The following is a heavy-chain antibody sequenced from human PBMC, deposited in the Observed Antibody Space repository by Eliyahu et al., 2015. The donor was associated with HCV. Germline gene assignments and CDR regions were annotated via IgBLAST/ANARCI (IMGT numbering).Heavy chain of an antibody. CDR2: IYYSGTT. V-gene: IGHV4-59*01. D-gene: IGHD6-19*01. CDR1: GGSITTYS. Sequence: QVQLQESGPGLVKSSXTLSLTCXVPGGSITTYSWSWIRXPPGKGLXWIGXIYYSGTTNSNPSPKSRVTMSVDTSKNQFSLKLTSVTAADTAVYYCASGGGGIAVAGTGGWFDPWGQGTLVTVSS. CDR3: ASGGGGIAVAGTGGWFDP. J-gene: IGHJ5*02.